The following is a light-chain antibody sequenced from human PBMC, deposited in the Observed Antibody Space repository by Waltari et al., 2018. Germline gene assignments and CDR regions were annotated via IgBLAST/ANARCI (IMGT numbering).Light chain of an antibody. Sequence: DIQMTQSPSSLSASVVDRVTITCQASQKINNYLNWYQHKPGKGPKLLIYDVSDLERGVPPRFSGGGFGTEFKLIISSLQPEDAATYYCQQYENLPLTFGGGTTVEI. J-gene: IGKJ4*01. V-gene: IGKV1-33*01. CDR1: QKINNY. CDR3: QQYENLPLT. CDR2: DVS.